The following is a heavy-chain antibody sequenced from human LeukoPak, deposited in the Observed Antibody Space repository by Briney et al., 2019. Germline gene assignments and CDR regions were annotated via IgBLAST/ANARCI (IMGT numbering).Heavy chain of an antibody. CDR1: GGTFSSYA. V-gene: IGHV1-69*04. D-gene: IGHD5-12*01. CDR3: ARGVDIVATMSFTPYWFDP. J-gene: IGHJ5*02. CDR2: IIPILGIA. Sequence: GASVKVSCKASGGTFSSYAISWVRQAPGQGLEWMGRIIPILGIANYAQKFQGRVTITADKSTSTAYMELSSLRSEDTAVYYCARGVDIVATMSFTPYWFDPWGQGTLVTVSS.